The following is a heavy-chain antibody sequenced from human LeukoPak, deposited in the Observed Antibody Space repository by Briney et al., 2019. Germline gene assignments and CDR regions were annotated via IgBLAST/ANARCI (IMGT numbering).Heavy chain of an antibody. Sequence: SETLSLTCTVSGGSISSFYWSWIRQPPGKGLEWIGYIFYSGNTNYNPSLKSRDTISLDRSENQFSLKLNSVTAADTAVYYCARGRVGAGDIVATTYYFDFWGQGTLVTVSS. CDR3: ARGRVGAGDIVATTYYFDF. CDR1: GGSISSFY. D-gene: IGHD5-12*01. J-gene: IGHJ4*02. V-gene: IGHV4-59*01. CDR2: IFYSGNT.